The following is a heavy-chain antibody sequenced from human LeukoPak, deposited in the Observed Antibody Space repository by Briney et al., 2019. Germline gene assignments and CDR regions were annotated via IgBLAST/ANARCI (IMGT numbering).Heavy chain of an antibody. Sequence: SGGSLRLASAASGFTFCSYAMTWVRQAPGQGRDWVATITASGSSTFHADSVKGRFTISTDNSKNTLYLLVDSLRAEHTAIYYCAKDVSPLGWYLDSWGQGVPVTVSS. CDR3: AKDVSPLGWYLDS. J-gene: IGHJ4*02. CDR1: GFTFCSYA. D-gene: IGHD2-15*01. CDR2: ITASGSST. V-gene: IGHV3-23*01.